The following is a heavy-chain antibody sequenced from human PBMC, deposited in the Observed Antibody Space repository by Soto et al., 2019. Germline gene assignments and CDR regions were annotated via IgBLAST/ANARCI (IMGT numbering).Heavy chain of an antibody. CDR3: ATSGGTVTTYHFDY. J-gene: IGHJ4*02. V-gene: IGHV4-39*01. CDR2: IYYSGST. CDR1: GGSISSSSYY. Sequence: SETLSLTCTVSGGSISSSSYYWGWIRQPPGKGLEWIGSIYYSGSTYYNPSLKSRVTISVDTSKNQFSLKLSSVTAADTAVYYCATSGGTVTTYHFDYWGQGTLVTVSS. D-gene: IGHD4-17*01.